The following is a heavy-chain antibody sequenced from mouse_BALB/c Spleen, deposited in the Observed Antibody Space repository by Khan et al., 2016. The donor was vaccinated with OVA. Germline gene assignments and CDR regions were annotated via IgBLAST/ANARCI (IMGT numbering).Heavy chain of an antibody. V-gene: IGHV1S135*01. CDR1: GYSFTDYY. CDR2: IDSFNGST. CDR3: TRLGTTGWFAY. J-gene: IGHJ3*01. Sequence: VQLKESGPELMKPGASVKISCKASGYSFTDYYIHWVKQSHGQSLEWIGYIDSFNGSTNFNQKFKGTATLTVDKSSSTAYMHLNSLTSEDSAVYYCTRLGTTGWFAYWGQGTLVTVSA. D-gene: IGHD2-13*01.